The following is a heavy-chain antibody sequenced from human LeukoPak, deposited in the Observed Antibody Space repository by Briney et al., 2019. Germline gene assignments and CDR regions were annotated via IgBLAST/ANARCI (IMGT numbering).Heavy chain of an antibody. V-gene: IGHV4-34*01. CDR2: INHSGGT. Sequence: SETLSLTCAVYGGSFSGYYWSWIRQPPGKGLEWIGEINHSGGTNYNPSLKSRVTISVDTSKNQFSLKLSFVTAADTAVYYCARGVSAYYYDSSGPTTTRYYFDYWGQGTLVTVSS. J-gene: IGHJ4*02. CDR3: ARGVSAYYYDSSGPTTTRYYFDY. CDR1: GGSFSGYY. D-gene: IGHD3-22*01.